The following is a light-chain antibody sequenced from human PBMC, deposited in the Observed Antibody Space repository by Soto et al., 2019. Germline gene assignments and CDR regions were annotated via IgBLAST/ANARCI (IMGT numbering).Light chain of an antibody. Sequence: QSALTQPRSASGSPGQSVTISCTGTSSDVGGYNYVSWYQQHPGKAPKLIIYDVSRRPSGVPDRFSGSKSGNTASLTISGLQAEDEADYYCCSYAGSVVLGGGTKLTVL. CDR1: SSDVGGYNY. CDR2: DVS. J-gene: IGLJ2*01. V-gene: IGLV2-11*01. CDR3: CSYAGSVV.